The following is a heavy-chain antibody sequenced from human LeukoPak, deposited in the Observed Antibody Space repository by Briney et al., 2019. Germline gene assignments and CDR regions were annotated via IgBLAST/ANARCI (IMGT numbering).Heavy chain of an antibody. CDR3: AKEGNSGWVPKY. J-gene: IGHJ4*02. CDR1: GYTFTSYY. D-gene: IGHD6-19*01. V-gene: IGHV1-46*01. CDR2: INPSGATT. Sequence: ASVKVSCTASGYTFTSYYIHWVRQAPGQGLEWMGMINPSGATTTYAQNFQGRVTMTRDTSTRTAYMELSSLRSEDTAVYYCAKEGNSGWVPKYWGQGTLVTVPS.